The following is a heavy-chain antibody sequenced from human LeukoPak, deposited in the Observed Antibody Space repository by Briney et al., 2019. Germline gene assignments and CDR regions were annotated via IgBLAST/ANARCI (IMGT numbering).Heavy chain of an antibody. Sequence: PGRSLRLSCAASGFTFSAYGMHWVRQAPGKGLEWLAVTSYDGGNSYYTASVKGRFTISRDNSNNTLDLQMNSLRAEDTAVYYCAKDSSSGSSYCFHGMDVWGQGTTVIVSS. D-gene: IGHD3-10*01. CDR1: GFTFSAYG. CDR3: AKDSSSGSSYCFHGMDV. V-gene: IGHV3-30*18. CDR2: TSYDGGNS. J-gene: IGHJ6*02.